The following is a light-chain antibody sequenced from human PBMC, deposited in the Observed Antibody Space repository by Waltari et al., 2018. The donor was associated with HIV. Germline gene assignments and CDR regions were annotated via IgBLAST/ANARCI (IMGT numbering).Light chain of an antibody. J-gene: IGLJ1*01. V-gene: IGLV2-14*01. CDR1: RGDVGGYNY. Sequence: QSALTQPASVSGSPGQSITISCTGTRGDVGGYNYVPWYQQYPGKAPNLLIYEVNTRPSGVSDRFSGSKSGNTASLTISGLQAEDEADYYCSSYTSSSTLDVFGTGTEVTVL. CDR3: SSYTSSSTLDV. CDR2: EVN.